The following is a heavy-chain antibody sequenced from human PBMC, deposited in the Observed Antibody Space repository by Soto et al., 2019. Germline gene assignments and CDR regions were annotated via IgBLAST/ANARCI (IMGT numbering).Heavy chain of an antibody. CDR3: ARDEGGYDILTGYYKAHHFDY. D-gene: IGHD3-9*01. J-gene: IGHJ4*02. V-gene: IGHV1-18*01. Sequence: ASVKVSFKASGYTFTHFYITWVRQAPGQGLEWMGAISPHNFNTNYAQKFRGRVTLTTEKSTNTAYMDLRSLTSDDTAVYYCARDEGGYDILTGYYKAHHFDYWGQGVPVTAPQ. CDR2: ISPHNFNT. CDR1: GYTFTHFY.